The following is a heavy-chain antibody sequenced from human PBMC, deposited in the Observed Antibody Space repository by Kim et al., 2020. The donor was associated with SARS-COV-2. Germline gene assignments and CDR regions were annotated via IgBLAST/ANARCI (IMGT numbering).Heavy chain of an antibody. D-gene: IGHD3-22*01. Sequence: SVKGRFTISRDNAKNTLYLQMNSLRPEDTAVYYCARAGDHDISGYYGCFHRWGQGALVTVSS. J-gene: IGHJ1*01. V-gene: IGHV3-74*01. CDR3: ARAGDHDISGYYGCFHR.